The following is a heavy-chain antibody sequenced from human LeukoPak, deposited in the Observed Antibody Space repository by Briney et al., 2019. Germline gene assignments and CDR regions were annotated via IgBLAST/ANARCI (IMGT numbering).Heavy chain of an antibody. J-gene: IGHJ4*02. D-gene: IGHD1-1*01. CDR1: GYSISSTYY. Sequence: SETLSLTCTVSGYSISSTYYGAWIRQPPGKGLEWIATISHSGSTYYTPSLESRLPISLDTSRNHFSLRLSSVTAADTAVYYCARVNAPVATFDYWGLGTLVAVSS. CDR2: ISHSGST. CDR3: ARVNAPVATFDY. V-gene: IGHV4-38-2*02.